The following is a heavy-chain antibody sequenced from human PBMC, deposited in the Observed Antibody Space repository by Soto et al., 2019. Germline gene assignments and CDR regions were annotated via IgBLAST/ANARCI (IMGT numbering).Heavy chain of an antibody. Sequence: GKGLEWIGEINHSGSTNYNPSLKSRVTISVDTPKNQFSLKLSSVTAADTAVYFFASRQRDTVCPIGLGILLPRSSDL. D-gene: IGHD4-17*01. V-gene: IGHV4-34*01. CDR3: ASRQRDTVCPIGLGILLPRSSDL. CDR2: INHSGST. J-gene: IGHJ2*01.